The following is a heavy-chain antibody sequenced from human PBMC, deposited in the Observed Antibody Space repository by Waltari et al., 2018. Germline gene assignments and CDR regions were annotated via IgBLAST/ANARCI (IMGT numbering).Heavy chain of an antibody. J-gene: IGHJ3*01. Sequence: QLQLQESGPGLVKPSETLSLTCTVSGGSISSYYWSWIRQSPGKGLEWIGYISYSGSTNSPPSLQSRVTISVATSKNEVSLKVTYVTPVDTAIYYCARGGSTSESFDVWGQGTMVTVSS. CDR3: ARGGSTSESFDV. V-gene: IGHV4-59*01. CDR1: GGSISSYY. D-gene: IGHD3-10*01. CDR2: ISYSGST.